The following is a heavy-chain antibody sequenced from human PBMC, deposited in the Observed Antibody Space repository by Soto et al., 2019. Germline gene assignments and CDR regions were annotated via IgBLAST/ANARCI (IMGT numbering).Heavy chain of an antibody. CDR3: TTEGTYGGYENYYYYYGMDV. V-gene: IGHV3-15*01. CDR1: GFTFSNAW. D-gene: IGHD5-12*01. J-gene: IGHJ6*02. CDR2: TKSKTDGGTT. Sequence: GGSLRLSCAASGFTFSNAWMSWVRQAPGKGLEWVGRTKSKTDGGTTDYAAPVKGRFTISRDDSKNTLYLQMNSLKTEDTAVYYCTTEGTYGGYENYYYYYGMDVWGQGTTVTVSS.